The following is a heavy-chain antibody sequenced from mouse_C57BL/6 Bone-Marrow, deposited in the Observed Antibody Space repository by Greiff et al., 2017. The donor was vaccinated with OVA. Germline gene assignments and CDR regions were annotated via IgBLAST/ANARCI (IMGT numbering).Heavy chain of an antibody. CDR1: GYTFTSYG. Sequence: QVHVKQSGAELARPGASVKLSCKASGYTFTSYGISWVKQRTGQGLEWIGEIYPRSGNTYYNEKFKGKATLTADKSSSTAYMELRSLTSEDSAVYFCSYYYGSSLAYWGQGTLVTVSA. V-gene: IGHV1-81*01. D-gene: IGHD1-1*01. J-gene: IGHJ3*01. CDR3: SYYYGSSLAY. CDR2: IYPRSGNT.